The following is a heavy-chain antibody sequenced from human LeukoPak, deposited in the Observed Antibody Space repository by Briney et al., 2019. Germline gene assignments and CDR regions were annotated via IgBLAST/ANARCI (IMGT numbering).Heavy chain of an antibody. Sequence: SQTLSLTCTVSGGSISSGSYYWSWIRQPPGKGLEWIGYIYYSGNTNYNPSLKSRVTISVDTSKNQFSLKLSSVTAADTAVYYCARVDHTSGELLWFGELLGSAFDYWGQGTLVTVSS. CDR3: ARVDHTSGELLWFGELLGSAFDY. CDR2: IYYSGNT. J-gene: IGHJ4*02. V-gene: IGHV4-61*01. D-gene: IGHD3-10*01. CDR1: GGSISSGSYY.